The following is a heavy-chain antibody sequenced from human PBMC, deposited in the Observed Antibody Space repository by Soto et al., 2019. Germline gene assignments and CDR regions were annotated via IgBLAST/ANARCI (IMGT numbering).Heavy chain of an antibody. D-gene: IGHD3-10*01. CDR2: IYYSGST. J-gene: IGHJ4*02. CDR3: ARGGGFLGY. CDR1: GDSITSNSYY. V-gene: IGHV4-39*07. Sequence: SETLSLTCTVSGDSITSNSYYWGWIRQPPGKGLEWIGTIYYSGSTYYNPSLKSRVTISVDTSKNQFSLKLSSVTAADTAVYYCARGGGFLGYWGQGTLVTVSS.